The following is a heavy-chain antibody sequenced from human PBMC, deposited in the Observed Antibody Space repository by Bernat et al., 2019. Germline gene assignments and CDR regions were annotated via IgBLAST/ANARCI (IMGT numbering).Heavy chain of an antibody. CDR2: IYYSGST. Sequence: QVQLQESGPGLVKPSETLSLTCTDSGGSISSYYWSWIRQPPGKGLEWIGYIYYSGSTNYNPSLKSRVTISVDTSKNQFSLKLSSVTAADTAVYYCARDYRRFDPWGQGTLVTVSS. D-gene: IGHD3-16*02. CDR3: ARDYRRFDP. J-gene: IGHJ5*02. CDR1: GGSISSYY. V-gene: IGHV4-59*01.